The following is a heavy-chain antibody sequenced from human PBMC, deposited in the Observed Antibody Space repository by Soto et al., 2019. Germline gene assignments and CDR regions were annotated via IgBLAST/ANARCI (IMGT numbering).Heavy chain of an antibody. D-gene: IGHD3-9*01. Sequence: GGSLRLSCAASGFTFSSYGMHWVRQAPGKGLEWVAVISYDGSNKYYADSVKGRFTISRDNSKKTLYLQMNSLRAEDTAVYYCARVFDTYYFDSWGQGNMVTVSS. CDR2: ISYDGSNK. J-gene: IGHJ4*02. CDR3: ARVFDTYYFDS. CDR1: GFTFSSYG. V-gene: IGHV3-30*03.